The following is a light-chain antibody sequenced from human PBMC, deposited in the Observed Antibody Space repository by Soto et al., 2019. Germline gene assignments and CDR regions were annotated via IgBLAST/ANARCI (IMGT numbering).Light chain of an antibody. J-gene: IGKJ1*01. Sequence: EIVLTQSPGTLSLSPGERATLSCRSSQSVSSSYLAWYQQKPGQAPRLLIYDASNRATGIPDRFSGSGYGTAFTLTISRLETEDFAVYYCQQYGIPPTFGHGTKVEIK. CDR3: QQYGIPPT. V-gene: IGKV3-20*01. CDR2: DAS. CDR1: QSVSSSY.